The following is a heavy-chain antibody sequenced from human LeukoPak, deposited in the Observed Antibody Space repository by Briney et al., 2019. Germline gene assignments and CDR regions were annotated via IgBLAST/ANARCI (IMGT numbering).Heavy chain of an antibody. CDR1: GFTFEDHG. Sequence: GGSLRLSCATSGFTFEDHGLSWVRQPPGKGLEWVSRINWNGGRTGYSHSVKGRFTISRDNAKKSVHLQMNSLRVEDTAVYYCVRGEGRGGWFDPWGQGILVSASS. J-gene: IGHJ5*02. CDR2: INWNGGRT. V-gene: IGHV3-20*04. CDR3: VRGEGRGGWFDP. D-gene: IGHD1-26*01.